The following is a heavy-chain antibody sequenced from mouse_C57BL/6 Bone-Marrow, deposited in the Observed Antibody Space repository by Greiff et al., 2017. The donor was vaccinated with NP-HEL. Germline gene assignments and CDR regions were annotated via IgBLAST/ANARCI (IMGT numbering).Heavy chain of an antibody. V-gene: IGHV1-18*01. J-gene: IGHJ1*03. CDR1: GYTFTDYN. Sequence: VQLQQSGPELVKPGASVKISCKASGYTFTDYNMDWVKQSHGKSLEWIGDINPNNGGTIYNQKFKGKATLTVDKSSSTAYMELRSLTSEDTAVYYGARDYYGSSLWYFDVWGTGTTVTVSS. CDR2: INPNNGGT. CDR3: ARDYYGSSLWYFDV. D-gene: IGHD1-1*01.